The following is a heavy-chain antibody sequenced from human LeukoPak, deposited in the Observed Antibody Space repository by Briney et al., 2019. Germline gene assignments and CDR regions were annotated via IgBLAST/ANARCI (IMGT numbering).Heavy chain of an antibody. Sequence: SETLSLTCAVYGGSFSGYYWSWIRQPPGKGLEWIGEINHSGSTNYNPSLKSRVTISVDTSKNPFSLKLSSVTAADTAVYYCARLADSSRPEYYYYYGMDVWGQGTTVTVSS. J-gene: IGHJ6*02. CDR3: ARLADSSRPEYYYYYGMDV. CDR1: GGSFSGYY. CDR2: INHSGST. D-gene: IGHD6-13*01. V-gene: IGHV4-34*01.